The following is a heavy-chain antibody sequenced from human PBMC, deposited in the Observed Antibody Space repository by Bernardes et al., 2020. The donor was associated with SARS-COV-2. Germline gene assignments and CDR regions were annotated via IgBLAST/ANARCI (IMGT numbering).Heavy chain of an antibody. CDR2: ITSSSTYI. CDR3: AREYMSSYGLDV. D-gene: IGHD3-10*02. CDR1: GFTFSSYW. Sequence: GGSLRLSCAASGFTFSSYWMSWVRQAPGKGLEWVSSITSSSTYIYYADSVKGRITISRDNAKNSLYLQMNSLRAEDTAVYYCAREYMSSYGLDVWGQGTTVTVSS. J-gene: IGHJ6*02. V-gene: IGHV3-21*01.